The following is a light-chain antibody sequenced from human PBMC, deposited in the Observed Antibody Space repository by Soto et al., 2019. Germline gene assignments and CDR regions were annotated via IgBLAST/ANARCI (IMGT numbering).Light chain of an antibody. Sequence: QSVLTQPPSLSGAPGQRVIISCTGSSSNIGAGYDVHWYQQLPGAAPQLLIFDNNYRPSGVPDRFSGSKSGTSAYLAITGIQSEDEAHYYCQSYDSSLTDSRVFGGGTKLTVL. CDR2: DNN. V-gene: IGLV1-40*01. CDR3: QSYDSSLTDSRV. CDR1: SSNIGAGYD. J-gene: IGLJ3*02.